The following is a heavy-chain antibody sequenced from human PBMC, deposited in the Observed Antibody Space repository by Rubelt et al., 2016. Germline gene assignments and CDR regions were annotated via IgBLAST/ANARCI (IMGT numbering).Heavy chain of an antibody. CDR2: ITGSGGTT. D-gene: IGHD5-18*01. Sequence: EVQLLESGGGLVLPWGSLRLSCGTSGFTFSSYSMGWVRQAPGKGLEWVSGITGSGGTTLYIDSVEGRFTIYRDNANNTWYLQLNKLRAEDTAKYDCAKGTRGYTFGPDYFDSWGQGALVTVSS. J-gene: IGHJ4*02. CDR1: GFTFSSYS. V-gene: IGHV3-23*01. CDR3: AKGTRGYTFGPDYFDS.